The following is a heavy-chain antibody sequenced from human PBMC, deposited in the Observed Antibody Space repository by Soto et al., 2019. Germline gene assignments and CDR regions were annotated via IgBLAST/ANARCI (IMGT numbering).Heavy chain of an antibody. CDR3: ARTELEWLRFMDYYYYYMDV. D-gene: IGHD5-12*01. J-gene: IGHJ6*03. Sequence: SETLSLTCAVYGGSFSGYYWSWIRQPPGKGLEWIGEINHSGSTNYNPSLKSRVTISVDTSKNQFSLKLSSVTAADTAVYYCARTELEWLRFMDYYYYYMDVWVKGTTVTVSS. CDR2: INHSGST. CDR1: GGSFSGYY. V-gene: IGHV4-34*01.